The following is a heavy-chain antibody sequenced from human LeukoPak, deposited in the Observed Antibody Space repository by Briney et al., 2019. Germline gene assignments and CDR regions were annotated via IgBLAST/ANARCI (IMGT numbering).Heavy chain of an antibody. Sequence: ASVKVSCKASGYTFTSYGISWVRQAPGQGLEWMGWISAYNGNTNYAQKLQGRVTMTTDTSTSTAYMELRSLRSDDTAVYYCARTGYSSGWFAAGWFDPWGQGTLVTVSS. CDR2: ISAYNGNT. J-gene: IGHJ5*02. CDR1: GYTFTSYG. CDR3: ARTGYSSGWFAAGWFDP. D-gene: IGHD6-19*01. V-gene: IGHV1-18*01.